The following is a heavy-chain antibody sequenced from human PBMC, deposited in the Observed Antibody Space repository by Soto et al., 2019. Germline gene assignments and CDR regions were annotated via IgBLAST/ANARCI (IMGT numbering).Heavy chain of an antibody. J-gene: IGHJ4*02. CDR3: AIGYCTGGTCYRFNLDK. V-gene: IGHV4-59*01. D-gene: IGHD2-15*01. CDR2: IYYSGST. CDR1: AGSISSNY. Sequence: SETLSLTCTLSAGSISSNYWSWIRQPPGKGLEWSGYIYYSGSTNYNPSLKSRVTISVDTSKNQFSLKLSSVTAADTAVYYCAIGYCTGGTCYRFNLDKWGQGTLVTVS.